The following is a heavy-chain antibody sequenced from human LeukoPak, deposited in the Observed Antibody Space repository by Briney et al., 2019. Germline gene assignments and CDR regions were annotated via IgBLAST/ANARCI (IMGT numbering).Heavy chain of an antibody. CDR3: ARDPGRGYDI. D-gene: IGHD3-22*01. J-gene: IGHJ3*02. V-gene: IGHV3-7*01. Sequence: GGSLRLSCAASGFTFATYWMAWVRQAPGKGLEWVAVIKHDGREKKSVGSVKGRFTVSRDNAKNSLYLQMNSLSAEDTAVYYCARDPGRGYDIWGQGTMVTVSS. CDR1: GFTFATYW. CDR2: IKHDGREK.